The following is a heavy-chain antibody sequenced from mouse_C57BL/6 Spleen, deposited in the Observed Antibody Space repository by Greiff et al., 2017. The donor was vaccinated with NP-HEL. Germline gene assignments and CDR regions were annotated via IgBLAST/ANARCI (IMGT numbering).Heavy chain of an antibody. Sequence: VHLVESGGDLVKPGGSLKLSCAASGFTFSSYGMSWVRQTPDKRLEWVATISSGGSYTYYPDSVKGRFTISRDNAKNTLYLQMSSLKSEDTAMYYCARQGFMVTFDYWGQGTTLTVSS. CDR2: ISSGGSYT. D-gene: IGHD2-1*01. J-gene: IGHJ2*01. CDR1: GFTFSSYG. CDR3: ARQGFMVTFDY. V-gene: IGHV5-6*01.